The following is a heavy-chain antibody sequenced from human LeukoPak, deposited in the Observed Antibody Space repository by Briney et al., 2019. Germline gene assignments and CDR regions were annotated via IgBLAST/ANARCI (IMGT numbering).Heavy chain of an antibody. CDR3: AKSHPAVTTTDWYFDL. D-gene: IGHD4-17*01. Sequence: SETLSLTCTASHDSFSSDYWSWIRQSPGKGLEWIGYISYSGETKYSPSLERRVTISGDRSKNTFSLKMTSVTAADTAVYFCAKSHPAVTTTDWYFDLWGRGTLVTVSS. CDR1: HDSFSSDY. CDR2: ISYSGET. J-gene: IGHJ2*01. V-gene: IGHV4-59*03.